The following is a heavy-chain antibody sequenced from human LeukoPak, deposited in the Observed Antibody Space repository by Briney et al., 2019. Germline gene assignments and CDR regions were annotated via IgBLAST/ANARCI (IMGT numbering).Heavy chain of an antibody. Sequence: GGSLILSCAASGFSFTESYMDWVRQAPGKGLEWVGRSRNKGNSYTTEYAASMKGRFIISRDESKNSLYLQMNSLKTEGTAVYYCTGLRDYWGQGTLVTVSS. CDR1: GFSFTESY. CDR3: TGLRDY. D-gene: IGHD5/OR15-5a*01. J-gene: IGHJ4*02. V-gene: IGHV3-72*01. CDR2: SRNKGNSYTT.